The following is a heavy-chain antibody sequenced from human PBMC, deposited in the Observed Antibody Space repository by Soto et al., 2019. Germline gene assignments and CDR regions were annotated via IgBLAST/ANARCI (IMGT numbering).Heavy chain of an antibody. CDR2: INTNTGNP. D-gene: IGHD5-18*01. CDR3: ARDNGYSYGQGPYGMDV. V-gene: IGHV7-4-1*01. CDR1: GYTFTSYA. J-gene: IGHJ6*02. Sequence: ASVKVSCKASGYTFTSYAMNWVRQAPGQGLEWMGWINTNTGNPTYAQGFTGRFVFSLDTSVSTAYLQICSLKAEDTAVYYCARDNGYSYGQGPYGMDVWGQGTTVTVSS.